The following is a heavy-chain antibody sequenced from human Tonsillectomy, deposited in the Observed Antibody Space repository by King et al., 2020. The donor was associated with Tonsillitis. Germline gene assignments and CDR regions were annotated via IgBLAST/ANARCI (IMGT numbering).Heavy chain of an antibody. D-gene: IGHD1-26*01. Sequence: VQLVESGGDLVQPGGSLRLSCAASGFTFSSYWMHWVRPAPGKGLVWVSRINSDGSGISYADTVKGRFTNSRDNAKNTLYLQMNSLSAEDTAVYYCARESGSYWTFDYWGQGSLVTVSS. CDR1: GFTFSSYW. V-gene: IGHV3-74*01. CDR2: INSDGSGI. J-gene: IGHJ4*02. CDR3: ARESGSYWTFDY.